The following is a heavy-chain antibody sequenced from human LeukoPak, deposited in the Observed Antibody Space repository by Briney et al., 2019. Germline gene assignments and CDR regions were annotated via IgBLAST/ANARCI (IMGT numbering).Heavy chain of an antibody. CDR2: ISGYNGHT. V-gene: IGHV1-18*01. Sequence: GASVKVSCKASGYTYTNYGISWVRQAPGQGLEWMGWISGYNGHTNYAQKLQGRVTMTTDTSTSTAYMELRSLRSDDTAVYYCARDQYYDSKGWFDPWGQGTLVTVSS. CDR3: ARDQYYDSKGWFDP. D-gene: IGHD3-22*01. J-gene: IGHJ5*02. CDR1: GYTYTNYG.